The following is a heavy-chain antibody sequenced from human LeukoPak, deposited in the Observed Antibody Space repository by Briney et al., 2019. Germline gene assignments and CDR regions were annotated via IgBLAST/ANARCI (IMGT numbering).Heavy chain of an antibody. CDR2: IYYSGST. J-gene: IGHJ4*02. Sequence: PSQTLSLTCTVSGGSISSGDYYWSWIRQPPGKGLEWIGDIYYSGSTYYNPSLKSRVTISVDTSKNQFSLKLSSVTAADTAVYYCARVTHYDILTGYRFDYWGQGTLVTVSS. CDR1: GGSISSGDYY. V-gene: IGHV4-30-4*01. D-gene: IGHD3-9*01. CDR3: ARVTHYDILTGYRFDY.